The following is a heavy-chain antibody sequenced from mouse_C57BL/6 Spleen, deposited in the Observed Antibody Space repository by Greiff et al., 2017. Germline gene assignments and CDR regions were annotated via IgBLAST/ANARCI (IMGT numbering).Heavy chain of an antibody. Sequence: DVKLVESGGGLVQPGGSLSLSCAASGFTFTDYYMSWVRQPPGKALEWLGFIRNKANGYTTEYSASVKGRFTISRDNSQSILYLQMNALRAEDSATYYCARYNDGYLDYWGQGTTLTVSS. J-gene: IGHJ2*01. D-gene: IGHD2-3*01. V-gene: IGHV7-3*01. CDR2: IRNKANGYTT. CDR1: GFTFTDYY. CDR3: ARYNDGYLDY.